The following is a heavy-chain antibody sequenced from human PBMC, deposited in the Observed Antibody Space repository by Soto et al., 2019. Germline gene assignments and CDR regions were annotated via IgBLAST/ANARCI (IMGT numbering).Heavy chain of an antibody. J-gene: IGHJ6*03. D-gene: IGHD3-3*01. V-gene: IGHV4-59*08. Sequence: PSETLSLTCTVSGGSISSYYWSWIRQPPGKGLEWIGYIYYSGSTNYNPSLKSRVTISVDTSKNQFSLKLSSVTAADTAVYYCARRRRVTGFLNYYYYMDVWGKGTTVTVSS. CDR2: IYYSGST. CDR1: GGSISSYY. CDR3: ARRRRVTGFLNYYYYMDV.